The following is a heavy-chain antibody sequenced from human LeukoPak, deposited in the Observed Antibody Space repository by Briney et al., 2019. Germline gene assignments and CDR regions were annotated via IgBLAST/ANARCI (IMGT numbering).Heavy chain of an antibody. J-gene: IGHJ6*03. Sequence: ASVKVSCKPSGYTFNTYGITWVRQAPGQGLEWMGWISPYNGNTNYAQRFQGRVTMTEDTSTDTAYMELSSLRSEDTAVYYCATVRIIYDFWSGYYYYYYMDVWGKGTTVTVSS. CDR2: ISPYNGNT. V-gene: IGHV1-18*01. CDR3: ATVRIIYDFWSGYYYYYYMDV. CDR1: GYTFNTYG. D-gene: IGHD3-3*01.